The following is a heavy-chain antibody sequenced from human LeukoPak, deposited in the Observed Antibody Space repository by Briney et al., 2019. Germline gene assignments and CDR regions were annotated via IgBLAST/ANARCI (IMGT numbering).Heavy chain of an antibody. CDR1: GVSIIPDH. D-gene: IGHD5-18*01. CDR2: LHYTGST. V-gene: IGHV4-59*08. Sequence: SETLSLTCTVSGVSIIPDHWSWIRQPPGKGLEWIGYLHYTGSTNYNPSLKSRVTISVETSKNQFSLRLNSVTAADTAVYYCAKNKDTTMVTPVGLDYWGQGTLVTVSS. CDR3: AKNKDTTMVTPVGLDY. J-gene: IGHJ4*02.